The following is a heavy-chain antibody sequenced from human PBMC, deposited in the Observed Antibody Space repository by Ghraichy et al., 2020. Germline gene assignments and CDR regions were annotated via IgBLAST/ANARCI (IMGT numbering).Heavy chain of an antibody. V-gene: IGHV3-7*01. CDR3: ARARGGWCTTTNCFAEYAEY. Sequence: LSLTCVGSEFSFNKFWMSWVRQAPGKGLEWVASIKQGGGEKHYADSLKGRIAISRDNTQNSLFLQLDSLRVDDTAVYYCARARGGWCTTTNCFAEYAEYWGEGTLVTVSS. J-gene: IGHJ4*02. D-gene: IGHD1-26*01. CDR2: IKQGGGEK. CDR1: EFSFNKFW.